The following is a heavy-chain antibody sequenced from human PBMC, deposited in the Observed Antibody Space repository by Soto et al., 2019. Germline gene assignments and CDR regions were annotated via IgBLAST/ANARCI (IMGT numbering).Heavy chain of an antibody. V-gene: IGHV6-1*01. CDR1: GDSVSSNSAA. CDR3: ARSGILEWYTTLYYYYYGMDV. CDR2: TYYRSKWYN. D-gene: IGHD3-3*01. Sequence: SQTLSLTCAISGDSVSSNSAAWNWIRQSPSRGLEWLGRTYYRSKWYNDYAVSVKSRITINPDTSKNQFSLQLNSVTPEDTAVYYCARSGILEWYTTLYYYYYGMDVWGQGTTVTVSS. J-gene: IGHJ6*02.